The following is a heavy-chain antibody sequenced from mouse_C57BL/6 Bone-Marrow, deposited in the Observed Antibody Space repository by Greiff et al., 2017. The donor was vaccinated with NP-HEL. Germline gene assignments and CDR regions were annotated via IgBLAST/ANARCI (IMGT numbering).Heavy chain of an antibody. CDR2: INYDGSST. D-gene: IGHD1-1*01. V-gene: IGHV5-16*01. CDR3: ARDPSNYYGSSYFDY. Sequence: EVKLMESEGGLVQPGSSMKLSCTASGFTFSDYYMAWVRQVPEKGLEWVANINYDGSSTYYLDSLKSRFIISRDNAKNILYLQMSSLKSEDTATYYCARDPSNYYGSSYFDYWGQGTTLTVSS. CDR1: GFTFSDYY. J-gene: IGHJ2*01.